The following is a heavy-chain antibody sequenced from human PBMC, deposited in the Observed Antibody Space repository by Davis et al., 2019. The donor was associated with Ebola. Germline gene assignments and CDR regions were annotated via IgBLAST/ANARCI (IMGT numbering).Heavy chain of an antibody. CDR2: ISGSGGST. J-gene: IGHJ4*02. CDR3: ARHGVAGYLDY. Sequence: GESLKISCAASGFTFSSYAMSWVRQAPGKGLEWVSAISGSGGSTYYADSVKGRFTISRDNAKKSLYLQMNSLRAEDTAVFYCARHGVAGYLDYWGLGTLVTVSS. CDR1: GFTFSSYA. V-gene: IGHV3-23*01. D-gene: IGHD6-19*01.